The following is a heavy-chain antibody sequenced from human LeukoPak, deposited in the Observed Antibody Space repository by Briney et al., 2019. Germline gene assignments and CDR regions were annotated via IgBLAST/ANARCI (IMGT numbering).Heavy chain of an antibody. V-gene: IGHV3-7*01. CDR1: GITFSNYY. CDR2: INKDGSQK. CDR3: ASGGGYLVDY. J-gene: IGHJ4*02. Sequence: GGSLRLSCVASGITFSNYYMTWVRQAPGKGLEWVANINKDGSQKHYVDSVRGRFTISRDDAKKSLYLEMNNLRADDTAVYYCASGGGYLVDYWGQGTLVTVSS. D-gene: IGHD5-18*01.